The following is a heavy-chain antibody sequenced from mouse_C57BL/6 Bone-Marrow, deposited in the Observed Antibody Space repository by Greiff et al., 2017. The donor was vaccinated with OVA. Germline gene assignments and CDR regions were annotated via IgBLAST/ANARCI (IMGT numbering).Heavy chain of an antibody. V-gene: IGHV1-64*01. CDR2: IHPNGGST. CDR3: ARDYGDWYFDV. CDR1: GYTFTSYW. Sequence: QVQLQQPGAELVKPGASVKLSCKASGYTFTSYWMHWVKQRPGQGLEWIGMIHPNGGSTNYNEKFKSKATLTVDKSSSTAYMQLSSLTSEDSAVYYCARDYGDWYFDVWGTGTTVTVSS. J-gene: IGHJ1*03. D-gene: IGHD1-1*01.